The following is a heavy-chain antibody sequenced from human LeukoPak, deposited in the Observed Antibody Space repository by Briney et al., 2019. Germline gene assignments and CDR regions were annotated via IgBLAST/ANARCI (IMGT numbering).Heavy chain of an antibody. CDR1: GGTFISYA. CDR3: AREGYSFRGYYYYGMDV. CDR2: INPSGGST. D-gene: IGHD2-15*01. V-gene: IGHV1-46*01. J-gene: IGHJ6*02. Sequence: ASVKVSCKASGGTFISYAISWVRQAPGQGLEWMGIINPSGGSTSYAQKFQGRVTMTRDTSTSTVYMELSSLRSEDTAVYYCAREGYSFRGYYYYGMDVWGQGTTVTVSS.